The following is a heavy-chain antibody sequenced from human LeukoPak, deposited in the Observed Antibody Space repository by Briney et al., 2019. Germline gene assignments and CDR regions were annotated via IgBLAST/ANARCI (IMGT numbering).Heavy chain of an antibody. J-gene: IGHJ6*03. CDR1: GGSIGSSTYY. Sequence: PSETLSLTCTVSGGSIGSSTYYWGWIRQPPGKGLEWIGSIYHSGSTYYNPSLKSRVIISIDTSKNQFSLKLSSVTAADTAVYYCARGGHSSGWYVGRPVGGYYYYMDVWGKGTTVTVSS. CDR3: ARGGHSSGWYVGRPVGGYYYYMDV. CDR2: IYHSGST. V-gene: IGHV4-39*07. D-gene: IGHD6-19*01.